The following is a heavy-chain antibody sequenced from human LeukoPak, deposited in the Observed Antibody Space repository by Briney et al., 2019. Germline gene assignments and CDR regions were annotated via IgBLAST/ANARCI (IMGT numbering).Heavy chain of an antibody. CDR3: TTDRYDFWSGYRDY. Sequence: GGSLRLSCAASGFTFSNAWMSWVRQAPGKGLEWVGRIKSKTDGGTTDYAAPVKGRFTISRDDSKNTLYLQMNGLKTEDTAVYYCTTDRYDFWSGYRDYWGQGTLVTVSS. J-gene: IGHJ4*02. V-gene: IGHV3-15*01. CDR2: IKSKTDGGTT. D-gene: IGHD3-3*01. CDR1: GFTFSNAW.